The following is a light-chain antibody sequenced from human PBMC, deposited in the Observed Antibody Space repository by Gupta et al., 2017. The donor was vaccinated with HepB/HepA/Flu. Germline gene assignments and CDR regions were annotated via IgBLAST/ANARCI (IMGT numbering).Light chain of an antibody. Sequence: QSALTQPDSVSGSPGQSITISCTGTSSDVGAYNYASWYQHHPGKAPKLIIRDVSNRPSGVSNRFSGSKSGNTASLTISGLQAEDEADYYCASFGSRQIFGGGTKLTVL. CDR3: ASFGSRQI. V-gene: IGLV2-14*03. CDR2: DVS. CDR1: SSDVGAYNY. J-gene: IGLJ2*01.